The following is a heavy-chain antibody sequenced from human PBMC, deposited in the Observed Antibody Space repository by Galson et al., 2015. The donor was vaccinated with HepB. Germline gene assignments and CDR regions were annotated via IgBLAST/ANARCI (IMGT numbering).Heavy chain of an antibody. CDR2: IIPIFGTA. D-gene: IGHD1-26*01. V-gene: IGHV1-69*13. CDR3: ARGSYYLYYFDY. J-gene: IGHJ4*02. CDR1: GGTFSSYA. Sequence: SVKVSCKASGGTFSSYAISWVRQAPGQGLEWMGGIIPIFGTANYAQKFQGRVTITADESTSTAYMELSSLRSEDTAVYYCARGSYYLYYFDYWGQGTLVTVSS.